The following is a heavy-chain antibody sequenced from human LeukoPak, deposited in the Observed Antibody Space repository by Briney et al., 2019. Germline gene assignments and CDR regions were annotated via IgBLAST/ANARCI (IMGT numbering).Heavy chain of an antibody. V-gene: IGHV4-34*01. CDR3: ARAPKNRSYYYDSSGYYSFYYYYYMDV. D-gene: IGHD3-22*01. CDR1: GGSFSGYY. CDR2: INHSGST. Sequence: SETLSLTCAVYGGSFSGYYWSWIRQPPGKGLEWIGEINHSGSTNYNPSLKSRVTISVDTSKNQFSLKLSSVTAADTAVYYCARAPKNRSYYYDSSGYYSFYYYYYMDVWGKGTTVTVSS. J-gene: IGHJ6*03.